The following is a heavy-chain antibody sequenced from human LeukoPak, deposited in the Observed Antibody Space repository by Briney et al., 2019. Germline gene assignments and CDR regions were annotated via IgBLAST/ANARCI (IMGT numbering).Heavy chain of an antibody. V-gene: IGHV3-21*01. CDR2: ISSSSSYI. J-gene: IGHJ4*02. CDR1: GFTFSSYS. CDR3: ARSHGYSSSYFDY. D-gene: IGHD6-13*01. Sequence: GGSLRLSCAASGFTFSSYSMNWVRQAPGRGLEWVSSISSSSSYIYYADSVKGRFTIFRDNAKNSLYLQMNSLRAEDTAVYYCARSHGYSSSYFDYWGQGTLVTVSS.